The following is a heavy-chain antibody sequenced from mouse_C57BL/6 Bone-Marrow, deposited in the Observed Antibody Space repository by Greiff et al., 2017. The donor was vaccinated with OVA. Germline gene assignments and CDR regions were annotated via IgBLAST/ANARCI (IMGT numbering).Heavy chain of an antibody. J-gene: IGHJ3*01. CDR3: ARDGTRAY. V-gene: IGHV1-54*01. Sequence: VKLMESGAELVRPGTSVKVSCKASGYAFTNYLIEWVKQRPGQGLEWIGVINPGSGGTNYNEKFKGKATLTADKSSSTAYMQLSSLTSEDSAVYFCARDGTRAYWGQGTLVTVSA. CDR2: INPGSGGT. CDR1: GYAFTNYL. D-gene: IGHD3-3*01.